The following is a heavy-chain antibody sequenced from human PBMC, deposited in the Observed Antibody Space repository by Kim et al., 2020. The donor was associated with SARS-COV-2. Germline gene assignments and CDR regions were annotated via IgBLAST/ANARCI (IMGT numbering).Heavy chain of an antibody. Sequence: SETLSLTCTVSGGSISSSSYYWGWIRQPPGKGLEWIGSIYYSGSTYYNPSLKSRVTISVDTSKNQFSLKLSSVTAADTAVYYCARHWARDDYGDYVFDYWGQGTLVTVSS. CDR1: GGSISSSSYY. CDR3: ARHWARDDYGDYVFDY. V-gene: IGHV4-39*01. J-gene: IGHJ4*02. CDR2: IYYSGST. D-gene: IGHD4-17*01.